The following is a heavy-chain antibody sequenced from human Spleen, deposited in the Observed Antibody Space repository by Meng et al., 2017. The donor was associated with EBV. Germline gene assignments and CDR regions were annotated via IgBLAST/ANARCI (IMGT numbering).Heavy chain of an antibody. J-gene: IGHJ4*02. V-gene: IGHV4-34*12. CDR2: VIHSGNT. Sequence: QVQLQQWGAGLLKPSETLSLTCAVYGESFSAYYWRWTRQPPGRGLEWIGDVIHSGNTSYSPSLKSRVTISVDTSKSQFSLKLRSMTAADTAVYYCATGWGKANYWGQGTLVTVSS. D-gene: IGHD3-16*01. CDR1: GESFSAYY. CDR3: ATGWGKANY.